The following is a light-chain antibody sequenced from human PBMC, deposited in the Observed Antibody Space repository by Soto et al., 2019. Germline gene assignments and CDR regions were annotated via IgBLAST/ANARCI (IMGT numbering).Light chain of an antibody. J-gene: IGKJ1*01. V-gene: IGKV1-5*01. CDR3: QQYSVYWT. Sequence: DIQMTQSPSTLSASVGDRVTINCRASQSISSWLAWYQQKPGKAPKFLIYDASNLERGVPSRFSGSGSGTEFTLTINSLQPDDFATYYCQQYSVYWTFGQGTRWIS. CDR2: DAS. CDR1: QSISSW.